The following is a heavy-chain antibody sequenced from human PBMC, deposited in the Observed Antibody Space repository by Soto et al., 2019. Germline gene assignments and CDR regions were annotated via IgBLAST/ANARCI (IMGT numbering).Heavy chain of an antibody. CDR1: GGSISSYY. CDR3: ARHDNMTLGSNLLDS. Sequence: SETLSLTCTVSGGSISSYYWSWIRQPPGKGLEWIGYIYYSGSTNYNPSLKSRVTISVDTSKNQFSLKLSSVTAADTAVYFCARHDNMTLGSNLLDSWGPGTLVTVSS. CDR2: IYYSGST. J-gene: IGHJ5*02. V-gene: IGHV4-59*01. D-gene: IGHD1-1*01.